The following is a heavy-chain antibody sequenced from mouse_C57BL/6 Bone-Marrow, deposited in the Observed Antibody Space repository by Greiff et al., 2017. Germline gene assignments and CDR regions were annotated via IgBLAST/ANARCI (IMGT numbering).Heavy chain of an antibody. CDR3: ARRSDY. Sequence: EVKLMESGGDLVKPGGSLKLSCAASGFTFSSYGMSWVRQTPDKRLEWVATISSGGSYTYYPDSVKGRFTISRDNAKNTLYMQMSSLKSEDTAMNYCARRSDYWGQGTTLTVSS. V-gene: IGHV5-6*02. CDR1: GFTFSSYG. CDR2: ISSGGSYT. J-gene: IGHJ2*01.